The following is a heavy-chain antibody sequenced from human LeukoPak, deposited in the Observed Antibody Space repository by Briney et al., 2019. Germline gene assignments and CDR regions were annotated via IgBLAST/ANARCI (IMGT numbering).Heavy chain of an antibody. CDR3: ARSGPRIAVAGMLGWFDP. CDR1: GGSINNYY. D-gene: IGHD6-19*01. CDR2: IYYSGST. Sequence: PSETLSLTCTVSGGSINNYYWSWIRQPPGKGLEWIGYIYYSGSTNYNPSLKSRVTISLDTSKNQFSLKLSSVTAADTAVYYCARSGPRIAVAGMLGWFDPWGQGTLVTVSS. J-gene: IGHJ5*02. V-gene: IGHV4-59*12.